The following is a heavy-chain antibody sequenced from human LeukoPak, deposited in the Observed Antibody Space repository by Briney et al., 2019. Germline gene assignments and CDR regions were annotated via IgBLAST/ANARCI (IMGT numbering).Heavy chain of an antibody. CDR2: IYSGGGT. Sequence: GRSLRLSCAASGFTVSSNYMSWVRQAPGKGLEWVSVIYSGGGTYYEDSVKGRFTISRDNTKNTLYLQMNSLRVEDTAVYYCARGHGDWFDPWGQGTLVTVSS. CDR3: ARGHGDWFDP. CDR1: GFTVSSNY. J-gene: IGHJ5*02. D-gene: IGHD2-8*01. V-gene: IGHV3-53*01.